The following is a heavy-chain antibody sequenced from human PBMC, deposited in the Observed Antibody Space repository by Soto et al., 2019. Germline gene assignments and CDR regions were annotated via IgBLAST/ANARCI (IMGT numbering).Heavy chain of an antibody. CDR2: INHSGST. V-gene: IGHV4-34*01. CDR1: GGSFSGYY. D-gene: IGHD3-22*01. Sequence: QVQLQQWGAGLLKPSETLSLTCAVYGGSFSGYYWSWIRQPPGKGLEWIGEINHSGSTNYNPSLKSRVTISVDTSKNQFSLKLSSVTAADTAVYYCARSVYDSIRYFDYWGQGTLVTVSS. J-gene: IGHJ4*02. CDR3: ARSVYDSIRYFDY.